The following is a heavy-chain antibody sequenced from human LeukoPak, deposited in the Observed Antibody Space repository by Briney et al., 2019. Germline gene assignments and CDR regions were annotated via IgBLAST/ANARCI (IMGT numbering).Heavy chain of an antibody. D-gene: IGHD6-13*01. V-gene: IGHV3-21*01. J-gene: IGHJ3*02. CDR1: GFTFSKYS. Sequence: GGSLRLSCAASGFTFSKYSMNWVRQAPGKGLEWVSSISSSSSFINYADSVKGRFTISRDNAKNSLYLQMNSLRAEDTAVYYCAKDRGYSSSDDAFDIWGQGTMVTVSS. CDR3: AKDRGYSSSDDAFDI. CDR2: ISSSSSFI.